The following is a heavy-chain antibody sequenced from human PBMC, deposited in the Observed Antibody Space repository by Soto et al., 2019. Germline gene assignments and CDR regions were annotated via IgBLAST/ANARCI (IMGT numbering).Heavy chain of an antibody. CDR2: INTGNGNT. D-gene: IGHD5-12*01. CDR3: ARAISGYVT. CDR1: GITYTTYA. Sequence: QVQLVQSGAEVKKPGASVKVSCKASGITYTTYAIHWVRQAPGQGLEWMGRINTGNGNTRYSQRFQGRVTLSTDTSASTAWMDLSSLTSEDTAVYYCARAISGYVTWGQGTLITVSS. V-gene: IGHV1-3*04. J-gene: IGHJ5*02.